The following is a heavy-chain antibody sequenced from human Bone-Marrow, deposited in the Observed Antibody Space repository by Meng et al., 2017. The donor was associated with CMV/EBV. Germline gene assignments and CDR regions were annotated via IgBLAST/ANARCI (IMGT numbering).Heavy chain of an antibody. Sequence: SETLSLTCAVYGGSFSGYNWSWIRQPPGKGLEWIGEINHSGSTNYNPSLKSRVTISVDTSKKWFSLKLNSVTAADTAVYYCARGREIVVVPAATGSRTYYYYAMDVWGQGTTGTVSS. CDR1: GGSFSGYN. J-gene: IGHJ6*02. CDR3: ARGREIVVVPAATGSRTYYYYAMDV. V-gene: IGHV4-34*01. D-gene: IGHD2-2*01. CDR2: INHSGST.